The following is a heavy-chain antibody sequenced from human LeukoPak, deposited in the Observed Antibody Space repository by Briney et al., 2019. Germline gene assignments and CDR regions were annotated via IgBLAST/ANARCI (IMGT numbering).Heavy chain of an antibody. CDR2: IYYSGST. Sequence: SETLSLTCTVSGVSISSYYWSWIRQPPGKGLEWIGYIYYSGSTNYNPSLKSRVTISVDTSKNQFSLKLSSVTAADTAVYYCARAFLYYGMDVWGQGTTVTVSS. CDR3: ARAFLYYGMDV. V-gene: IGHV4-59*12. D-gene: IGHD2/OR15-2a*01. CDR1: GVSISSYY. J-gene: IGHJ6*02.